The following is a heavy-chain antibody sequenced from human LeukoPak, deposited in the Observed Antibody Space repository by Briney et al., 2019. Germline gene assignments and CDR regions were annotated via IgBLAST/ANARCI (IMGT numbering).Heavy chain of an antibody. CDR2: INHSGST. Sequence: PSETLSLTCAVYGGSFSGYYWSWIRQPPGKGLEWIGEINHSGSTNYNPSLKSRVTISVDTSKNQFAPELSSVSAAGTAVYYCARSYGSGSYYNENWFDPWGQGTLVTVSS. V-gene: IGHV4-34*01. CDR1: GGSFSGYY. CDR3: ARSYGSGSYYNENWFDP. J-gene: IGHJ5*02. D-gene: IGHD3-10*01.